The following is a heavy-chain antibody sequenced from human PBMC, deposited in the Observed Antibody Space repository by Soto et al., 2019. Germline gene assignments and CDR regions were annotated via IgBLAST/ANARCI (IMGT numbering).Heavy chain of an antibody. V-gene: IGHV1-3*04. Sequence: QVQLVQSGAEVKKPGASVKVSCKASGYTFTTHPMHWVRQAPGQRLEWMGWINTGNGNTKYSRKFQGRVTLNTDTSAIAVDLELSSLGSDDTAMYYCARERPPPPGDYNYYYYGMDVGGQWTTVTVSS. CDR1: GYTFTTHP. CDR2: INTGNGNT. D-gene: IGHD4-17*01. CDR3: ARERPPPPGDYNYYYYGMDV. J-gene: IGHJ6*02.